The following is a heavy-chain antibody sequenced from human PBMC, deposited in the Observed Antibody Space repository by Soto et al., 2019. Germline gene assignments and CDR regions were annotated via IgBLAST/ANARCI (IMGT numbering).Heavy chain of an antibody. J-gene: IGHJ3*02. CDR2: IYYSGST. CDR1: GGSVSSGSYY. V-gene: IGHV4-61*01. CDR3: ARGFYEDESRYFLDAFVI. Sequence: PSETLSLTCTVSGGSVSSGSYYWSWIRQPPGKGLEWIGYIYYSGSTNYNPSLKSRVTMSVDTSKNQFSLKLSSVTAADTAVYYCARGFYEDESRYFLDAFVIWGQGTMVT. D-gene: IGHD3-3*01.